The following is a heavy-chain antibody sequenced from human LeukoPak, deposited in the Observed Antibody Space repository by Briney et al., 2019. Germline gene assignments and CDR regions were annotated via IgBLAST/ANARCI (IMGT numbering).Heavy chain of an antibody. CDR2: IIPIFGTA. Sequence: SVKVSCKASGGTFSSYAISWVRQAPGQGLEWMGGIIPIFGTANYAQKFQGRVAITADESTSTAYIALSSLRSEDTTVYYCARESSSAIDYWGQASLVTVSS. J-gene: IGHJ4*02. CDR1: GGTFSSYA. CDR3: ARESSSAIDY. D-gene: IGHD6-6*01. V-gene: IGHV1-69*13.